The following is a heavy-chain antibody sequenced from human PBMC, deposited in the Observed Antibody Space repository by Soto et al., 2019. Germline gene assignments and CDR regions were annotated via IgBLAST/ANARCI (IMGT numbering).Heavy chain of an antibody. Sequence: EVQLVESGGGLVQHGRSLRLSCAASGFTFDDYAMHWVRQAPGKGLEWVSGISWNSGSIGYADSVKGRFTISRDNAKNSLYLQLNSLRAEDTALYYCAKDIPRYYEFGNGMDVWGQGTTVTVSS. CDR2: ISWNSGSI. CDR1: GFTFDDYA. CDR3: AKDIPRYYEFGNGMDV. D-gene: IGHD3-3*01. V-gene: IGHV3-9*01. J-gene: IGHJ6*02.